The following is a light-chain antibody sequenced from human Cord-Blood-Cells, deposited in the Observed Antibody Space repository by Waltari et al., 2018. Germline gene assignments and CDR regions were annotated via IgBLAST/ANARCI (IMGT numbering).Light chain of an antibody. CDR1: QSVSSN. Sequence: EIVMTQSPATLSVYPGERATLSCRASQSVSSNLAWYQQNPGQAPRLLIYGASTRATGIPARFNGSGSGTEFTLTISSLQSEDFAVYYCQQYNNWPLTFGGGTKVEIK. CDR3: QQYNNWPLT. V-gene: IGKV3-15*01. CDR2: GAS. J-gene: IGKJ4*01.